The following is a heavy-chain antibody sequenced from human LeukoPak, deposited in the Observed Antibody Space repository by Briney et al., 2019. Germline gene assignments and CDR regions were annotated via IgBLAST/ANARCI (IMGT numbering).Heavy chain of an antibody. CDR1: GFTFSSYW. V-gene: IGHV3-7*01. J-gene: IGHJ2*01. D-gene: IGHD6-19*01. CDR3: ARGSSSGWSNLWYFDL. CDR2: IKQDGSEK. Sequence: PGGSLRLSCAASGFTFSSYWMSWVRQAPGKGLEWVANIKQDGSEKYYVDSVKGRFTISRDNAKNSLYLQMNSLRAEDTAVYYCARGSSSGWSNLWYFDLWGRGTLVTVSS.